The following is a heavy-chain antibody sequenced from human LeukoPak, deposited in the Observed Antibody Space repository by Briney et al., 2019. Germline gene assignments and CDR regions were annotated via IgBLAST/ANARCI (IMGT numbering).Heavy chain of an antibody. Sequence: GGSLSLSCAASGFTFSDYYRSWIRQPPEKGLEWVSYISSSSSYTNSADSVKGRLPISRDNAKNSLYLQMNSLRAEDTAVYYCARDEVYCSVGSGYSNYWGQGTLVTVSS. CDR3: ARDEVYCSVGSGYSNY. CDR1: GFTFSDYY. V-gene: IGHV3-11*06. J-gene: IGHJ4*02. D-gene: IGHD2-15*01. CDR2: ISSSSSYT.